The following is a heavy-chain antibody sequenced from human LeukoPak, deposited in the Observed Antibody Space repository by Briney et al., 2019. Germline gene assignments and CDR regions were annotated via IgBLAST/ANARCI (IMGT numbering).Heavy chain of an antibody. D-gene: IGHD3-22*01. CDR1: GFTFDGYT. J-gene: IGHJ4*02. V-gene: IGHV3-43*01. CDR2: ISWDGGST. CDR3: AKDIAPSYDSSGYSNPPGY. Sequence: PGGSLRLSCAASGFTFDGYTMHWVRQAPGKGLEWVSLISWDGGSTYYADSVKGRFTISRDNSKNSLYLQMNSLRTEDTALYYCAKDIAPSYDSSGYSNPPGYWGQGTLVTVSS.